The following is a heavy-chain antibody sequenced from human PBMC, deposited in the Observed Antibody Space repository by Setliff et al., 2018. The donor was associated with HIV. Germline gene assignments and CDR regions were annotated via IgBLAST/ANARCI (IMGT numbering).Heavy chain of an antibody. J-gene: IGHJ4*02. CDR1: GFTFSTYS. CDR2: ISSSSESI. Sequence: GGSLRLSCAASGFTFSTYSINWVRQAPGQGLEWVSFISSSSESISYADSVKGRFTVSRDNSKNTLYLQMNNLRAEDTAVYYCARDRAYASFDYWGQGALVTV. CDR3: ARDRAYASFDY. V-gene: IGHV3-48*01. D-gene: IGHD3-16*01.